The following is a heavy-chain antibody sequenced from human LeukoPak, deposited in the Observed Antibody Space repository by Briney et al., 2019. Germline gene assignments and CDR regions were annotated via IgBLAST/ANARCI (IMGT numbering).Heavy chain of an antibody. CDR1: GFTFSSYS. J-gene: IGHJ6*02. CDR3: ARDRWERLLPYYYYYGMDV. Sequence: KSGGSLRLSCAASGFTFSSYSMNWVRQAPGKGLEWVSSISSSSSYIYYADSVKGRFTISRDNAKNSLYLQMNSLRAEDTAVYYCARDRWERLLPYYYYYGMDVWGQGTTVTVSS. CDR2: ISSSSSYI. V-gene: IGHV3-21*01. D-gene: IGHD1-26*01.